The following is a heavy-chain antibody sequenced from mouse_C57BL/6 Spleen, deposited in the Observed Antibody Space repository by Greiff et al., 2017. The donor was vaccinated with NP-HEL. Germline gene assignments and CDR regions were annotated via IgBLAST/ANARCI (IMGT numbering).Heavy chain of an antibody. CDR2: IRNKANGYTT. CDR3: ARYGYYGSSYPFAY. V-gene: IGHV7-3*01. CDR1: GFTFTDYY. J-gene: IGHJ3*01. D-gene: IGHD1-1*01. Sequence: EVQVVESGGGLVQPGGSLSLSCAASGFTFTDYYMSWVRQPPGKALEWLGFIRNKANGYTTEYRASVKGRFTISRDNYQSILYLQMNALRAEDSATYYCARYGYYGSSYPFAYWGQGTLVTVSA.